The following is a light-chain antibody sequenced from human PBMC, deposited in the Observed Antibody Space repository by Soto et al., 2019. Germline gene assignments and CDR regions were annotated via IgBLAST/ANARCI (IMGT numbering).Light chain of an antibody. V-gene: IGLV2-23*01. CDR2: EGS. Sequence: QSALTQPASVSGSPGQSITISCTGTSSDVGSYNLVSWYQQHPGKAPKPMIYEGSKRPSGVSNRFSGSKSGNTASLTISGLQAEDEGDYYCCSYAGSSTWVFGTGTKVTVL. CDR3: CSYAGSSTWV. CDR1: SSDVGSYNL. J-gene: IGLJ1*01.